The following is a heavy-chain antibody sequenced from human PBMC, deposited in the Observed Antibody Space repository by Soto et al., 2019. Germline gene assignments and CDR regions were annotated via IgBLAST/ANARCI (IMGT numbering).Heavy chain of an antibody. Sequence: GGSLRLSCAASGFTFSSYAMSWVRQAPGKGLEWVSAISGSGGSTYYADSVKGRFTISRDNSKNTLYLQTNSLRAEDTDVYYCAKDRGSYTNGHDYLGQGTLITVSS. J-gene: IGHJ4*02. D-gene: IGHD4-4*01. CDR2: ISGSGGST. CDR1: GFTFSSYA. CDR3: AKDRGSYTNGHDY. V-gene: IGHV3-23*01.